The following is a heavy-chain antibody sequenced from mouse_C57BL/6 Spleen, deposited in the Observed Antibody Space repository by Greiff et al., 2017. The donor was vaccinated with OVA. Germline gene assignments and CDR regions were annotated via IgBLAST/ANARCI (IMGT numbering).Heavy chain of an antibody. CDR1: GYTFTDYE. Sequence: VQLQQSGAELVRPGASVTLSCKASGYTFTDYEMHWVKQTPVHGLEWIGAIDPETGGTAYNQKFKGKAILTADKSSSTAYMELRSLTSEDSAVYYCTRKGYSYFDVWGTGTTVTVSS. CDR3: TRKGYSYFDV. V-gene: IGHV1-15*01. J-gene: IGHJ1*03. D-gene: IGHD2-12*01. CDR2: IDPETGGT.